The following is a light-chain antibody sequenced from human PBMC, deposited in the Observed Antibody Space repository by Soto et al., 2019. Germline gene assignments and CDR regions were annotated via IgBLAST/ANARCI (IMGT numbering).Light chain of an antibody. CDR1: PSISNW. Sequence: DIQMTQSPSTLSASVGDRVTITCRASPSISNWLAWYQQKPGKAPKLLIYKASSLESGVPSRFSGSGSGTEFTLTISSLQPDDFATYYCQQYNSYQWTFGQGTKVAIK. V-gene: IGKV1-5*03. J-gene: IGKJ1*01. CDR3: QQYNSYQWT. CDR2: KAS.